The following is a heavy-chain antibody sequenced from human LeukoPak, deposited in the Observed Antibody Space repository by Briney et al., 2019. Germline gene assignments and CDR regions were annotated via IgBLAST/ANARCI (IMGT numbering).Heavy chain of an antibody. CDR1: NGSISVYY. CDR2: ISHSGST. CDR3: ARGEVRGVGIDY. Sequence: SETLSLTCSVSNGSISVYYWSWIRQPPGKGLEWIGYISHSGSTNYNPSLKSRVTTSLDTSKKQFSLKLSSVTPADTAVYYCARGEVRGVGIDYWGQGTLVTAS. D-gene: IGHD3-10*01. J-gene: IGHJ4*02. V-gene: IGHV4-59*01.